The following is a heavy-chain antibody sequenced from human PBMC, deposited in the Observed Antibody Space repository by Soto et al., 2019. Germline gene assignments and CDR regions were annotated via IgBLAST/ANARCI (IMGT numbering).Heavy chain of an antibody. CDR2: INAGNGNT. J-gene: IGHJ2*01. Sequence: QVQLVQSGAXXXXPGASVKVSCKASGYTFTSYAMHWVRQAPGQRLEWMGWINAGNGNTKYSQKFQGRATITRDTTASAAYTELSRLRSEDTAVYYCARGGSLYWYFDIWGRGTLVTVAS. D-gene: IGHD1-26*01. V-gene: IGHV1-3*01. CDR1: GYTFTSYA. CDR3: ARGGSLYWYFDI.